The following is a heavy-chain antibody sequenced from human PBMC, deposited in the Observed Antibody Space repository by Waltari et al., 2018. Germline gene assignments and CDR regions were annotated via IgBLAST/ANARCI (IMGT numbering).Heavy chain of an antibody. J-gene: IGHJ4*02. CDR3: ARDRGRGLYLDS. CDR2: VYGGGRT. V-gene: IGHV4-4*02. D-gene: IGHD2-15*01. Sequence: QLQLQESGPGLVRPSGTLSLTCVVSVDSMTYWWSWVRQSPDKGLEWIGQVYGGGRTNYNPSLQSRVTISMDTSNNQFSLKLTSTTAADTAIYYCARDRGRGLYLDSWGQGTLVTVSP. CDR1: VDSMTYW.